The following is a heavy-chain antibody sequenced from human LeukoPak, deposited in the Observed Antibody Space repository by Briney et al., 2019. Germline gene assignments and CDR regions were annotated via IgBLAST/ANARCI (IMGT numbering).Heavy chain of an antibody. CDR2: ISYDGSNK. J-gene: IGHJ6*02. Sequence: GRSLRLSCAASGFTFSSYAMRWVRQAPGKGLEWVAVISYDGSNKYYADSVKGRFTISRDNSKNTLYLQMNSLRAEDTAVYYCARDAFLCSGGSCYFYYYYYGMDVWGQGTTVTVSS. D-gene: IGHD2-15*01. CDR3: ARDAFLCSGGSCYFYYYYYGMDV. V-gene: IGHV3-30-3*01. CDR1: GFTFSSYA.